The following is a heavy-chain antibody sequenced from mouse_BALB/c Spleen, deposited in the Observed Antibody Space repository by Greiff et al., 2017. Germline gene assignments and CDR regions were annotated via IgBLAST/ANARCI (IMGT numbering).Heavy chain of an antibody. CDR2: ISSGGSYT. V-gene: IGHV5-6*01. CDR1: GFTFSSYG. J-gene: IGHJ3*01. Sequence: EVQLQESGGDLVKPGGSLKLSCAASGFTFSSYGMSWVRQTPDKRLEWVATISSGGSYTYYPDSVKGRFTISRDNAKNTLYLQMSSLKSEDTAMYSCARHVDGNPWFAYWGQGTLVTVSA. CDR3: ARHVDGNPWFAY. D-gene: IGHD2-1*01.